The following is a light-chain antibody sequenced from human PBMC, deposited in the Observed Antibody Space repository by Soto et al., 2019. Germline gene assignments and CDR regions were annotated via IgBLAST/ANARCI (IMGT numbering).Light chain of an antibody. Sequence: QSALTQPASVSGSPGQSITISCTGTSSDVGGYNYVSWYQQHPGKAPKLMIYEVSNRPSGVSNRFSGSKSGNTASLTISGLQAEDEADYYWSSYTSSSTPLVFGTGTKLTVL. V-gene: IGLV2-14*01. CDR2: EVS. CDR1: SSDVGGYNY. J-gene: IGLJ1*01. CDR3: SSYTSSSTPLV.